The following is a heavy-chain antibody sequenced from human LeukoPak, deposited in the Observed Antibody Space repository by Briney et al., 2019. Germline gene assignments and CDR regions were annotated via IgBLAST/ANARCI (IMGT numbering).Heavy chain of an antibody. D-gene: IGHD5-12*01. V-gene: IGHV4-34*01. J-gene: IGHJ4*02. CDR3: ARGTGGNSGYVQRY. CDR2: INHSGST. CDR1: GGSISSYY. Sequence: SETLSLTCTVSGGSISSYYWSWIRQPPGKGLEWIGEINHSGSTNYNPSLKSRVTISVDTSKNQFSLKLSSVTAADTAVYYCARGTGGNSGYVQRYWGQGTLVTVSS.